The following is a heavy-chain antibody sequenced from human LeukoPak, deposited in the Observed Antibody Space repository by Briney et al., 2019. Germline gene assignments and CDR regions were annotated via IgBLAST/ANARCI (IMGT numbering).Heavy chain of an antibody. CDR2: INPSGGST. Sequence: ASVKVSCKASGYTFTSYGISWVRQAPGQGLEWMGIINPSGGSTSYAQKFQGRVTMTRDMSTSTVYMELSSLRSEDTAVYYCAREGGAVAGTFPFDYWGQGTLVTVSS. D-gene: IGHD6-19*01. J-gene: IGHJ4*02. CDR3: AREGGAVAGTFPFDY. CDR1: GYTFTSYG. V-gene: IGHV1-46*01.